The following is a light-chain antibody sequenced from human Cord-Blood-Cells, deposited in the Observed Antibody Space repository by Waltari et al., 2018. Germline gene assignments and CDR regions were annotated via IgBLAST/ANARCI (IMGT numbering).Light chain of an antibody. CDR2: GNS. CDR3: QSYDSSLSAYVV. V-gene: IGLV1-40*01. CDR1: SSTIGAGYD. Sequence: QSVLTPPPPVSGAPGPRVTISCTGSSSTIGAGYDVHLYQQLPGTAPKLLIYGNSNRPSGVPDRFSGSKSGTSASLAITGLQAEDEADYYCQSYDSSLSAYVVFGGGTKLTVL. J-gene: IGLJ2*01.